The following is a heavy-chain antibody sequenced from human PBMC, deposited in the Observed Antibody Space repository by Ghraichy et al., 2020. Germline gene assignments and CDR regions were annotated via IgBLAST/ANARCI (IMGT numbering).Heavy chain of an antibody. CDR2: IRNKAHGETP. J-gene: IGHJ4*02. CDR1: GFTFADCS. D-gene: IGHD5-24*01. V-gene: IGHV3-49*03. Sequence: GGSLRLSCTVSGFTFADCSLNWFRQVPGKGLEWVGYIRNKAHGETPQYAASVEGRFTISRGDSKSIAYLQMNSLKTEDTDVYYCTRAGHGYNYYDDYLGQGTLVTVSS. CDR3: TRAGHGYNYYDDY.